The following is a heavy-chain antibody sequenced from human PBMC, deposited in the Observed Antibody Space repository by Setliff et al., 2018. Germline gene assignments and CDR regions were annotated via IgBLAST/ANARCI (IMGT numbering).Heavy chain of an antibody. D-gene: IGHD2-2*01. CDR3: ARIGQPQQGVQGQAFDI. CDR1: GFSLSNARMG. V-gene: IGHV2-26*01. Sequence: SGPTLVNPTETLTLTCTVSGFSLSNARMGVSWIRQPPGKALEWLAHIFSNDEKSYSTSLKSRLTISKDTSKSQVVLTMTNMDPVDTATYYCARIGQPQQGVQGQAFDIWGQGTMVTVSS. J-gene: IGHJ3*02. CDR2: IFSNDEK.